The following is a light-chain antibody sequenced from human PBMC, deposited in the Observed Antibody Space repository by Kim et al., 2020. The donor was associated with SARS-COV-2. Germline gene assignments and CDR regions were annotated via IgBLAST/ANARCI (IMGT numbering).Light chain of an antibody. CDR3: CSYARGSAYV. V-gene: IGLV2-14*03. J-gene: IGLJ1*01. CDR2: DVS. CDR1: SSDVGDYVY. Sequence: GQSITFSCTATSSDVGDYVYVSWYQQHPGKAPKLIISDVSNRPSGVSSRFSGSKSGNTASLTISGLQDEDEADYYCCSYARGSAYVFGTGTKVTVL.